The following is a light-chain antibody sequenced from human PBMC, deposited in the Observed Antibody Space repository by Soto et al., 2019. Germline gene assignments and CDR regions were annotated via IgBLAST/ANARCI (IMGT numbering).Light chain of an antibody. J-gene: IGLJ2*01. CDR3: QSYDSSLSGSV. CDR2: GNS. V-gene: IGLV1-40*01. CDR1: SSNIGAGYD. Sequence: QSVLTQPPSVSGAPGQRVTISCTGSSSNIGAGYDVHWYQQLPGTAPKLLIYGNSNRPSGVPDRFSGSKSGTSASLAITGLQAEEVADYSCQSYDSSLSGSVFGGGTQLTVL.